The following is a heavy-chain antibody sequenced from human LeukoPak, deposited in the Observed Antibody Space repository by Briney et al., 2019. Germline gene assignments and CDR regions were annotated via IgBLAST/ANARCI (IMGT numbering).Heavy chain of an antibody. CDR2: IYPGDSDT. V-gene: IGHV5-51*01. CDR3: ARVLAVAGTLFDH. Sequence: GESLKISCKGSGYSFTSYWIGWVRQMPGKGLEWMGIIYPGDSDTRYSPSFQGQVTISADKSISTAYLQWSSLKASDTAMYYCARVLAVAGTLFDHWGQGTLVTVSS. J-gene: IGHJ4*02. D-gene: IGHD6-19*01. CDR1: GYSFTSYW.